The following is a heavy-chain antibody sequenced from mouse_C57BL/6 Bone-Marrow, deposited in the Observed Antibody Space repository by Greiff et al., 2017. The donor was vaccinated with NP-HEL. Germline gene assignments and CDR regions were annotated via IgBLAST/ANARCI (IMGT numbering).Heavy chain of an antibody. CDR1: GYTFTSYW. Sequence: QVQLQQSGAELAKPGASVKLSCKASGYTFTSYWMHWVKQRPGQGLEWIGYINPSSGYTKYNQKFKDTATLTADKSSSTAYMQLSSLTYDDSAVYYCARGVIIYYNYDKDYWGQGTTLTVSS. V-gene: IGHV1-7*01. CDR2: INPSSGYT. J-gene: IGHJ2*01. D-gene: IGHD2-4*01. CDR3: ARGVIIYYNYDKDY.